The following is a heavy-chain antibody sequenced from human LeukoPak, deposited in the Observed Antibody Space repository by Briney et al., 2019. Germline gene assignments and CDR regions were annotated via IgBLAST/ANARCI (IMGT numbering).Heavy chain of an antibody. CDR1: GGSISSSSYY. Sequence: SETLSLTCTVSGGSISSSSYYWGWIRQPPGKGLEWIGTIYYSGNTYYNPSLKSRVTISVDTSKNQFSLKLSSVTAADTAVYYCARGRSYSSGWYGWRVYFDYWGQGTLVTVSS. V-gene: IGHV4-39*07. CDR3: ARGRSYSSGWYGWRVYFDY. J-gene: IGHJ4*02. CDR2: IYYSGNT. D-gene: IGHD6-19*01.